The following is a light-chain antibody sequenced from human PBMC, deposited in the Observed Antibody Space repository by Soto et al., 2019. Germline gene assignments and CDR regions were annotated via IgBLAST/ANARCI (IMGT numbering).Light chain of an antibody. Sequence: EIVMTQSPATLSVSPGERATLSCRASQSVSSNLAWYQQKPGQAPRLLIYGASTRATGIPATFSGSGSGTEFTRTIRRLQSEDFAVYYCQQYNKWPPYTFGQGTKLEI. CDR3: QQYNKWPPYT. CDR2: GAS. J-gene: IGKJ2*01. V-gene: IGKV3-15*01. CDR1: QSVSSN.